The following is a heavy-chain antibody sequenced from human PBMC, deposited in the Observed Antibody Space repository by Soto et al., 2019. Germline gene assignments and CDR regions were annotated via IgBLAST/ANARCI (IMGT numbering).Heavy chain of an antibody. CDR3: AKEYCSGGSCCSWREGHLVDAFDI. J-gene: IGHJ3*02. CDR2: ISGSGGST. Sequence: EVQLLESGGGLVQPGGSLRLSCAASGFTFSSYAMSWVRQAPGKGLEWVSAISGSGGSTYYADSVKGRFTISRDNSKNTMYLQMSSLSAEDTAVYYCAKEYCSGGSCCSWREGHLVDAFDIWGQGTMVTVSS. CDR1: GFTFSSYA. D-gene: IGHD2-15*01. V-gene: IGHV3-23*01.